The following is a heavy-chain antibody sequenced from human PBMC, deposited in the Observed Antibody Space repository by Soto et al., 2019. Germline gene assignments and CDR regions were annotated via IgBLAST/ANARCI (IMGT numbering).Heavy chain of an antibody. CDR1: GYTFTSYG. J-gene: IGHJ6*02. CDR3: ARSETFYYASDTYSYNIDV. CDR2: ISGYNGNR. D-gene: IGHD3-10*01. Sequence: ASVKVSCKASGYTFTSYGISWVRQAPGQGLEWMGWISGYNGNRNYAQNLQGRVTVTSDTSTSTAFMELRSLRSDDTAVYYCARSETFYYASDTYSYNIDVWGQGTTVTVS. V-gene: IGHV1-18*01.